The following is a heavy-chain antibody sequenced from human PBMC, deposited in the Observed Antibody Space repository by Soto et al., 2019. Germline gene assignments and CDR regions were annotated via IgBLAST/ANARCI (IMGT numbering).Heavy chain of an antibody. Sequence: SETLSLTCAVYGGSFSGYYWSWIRQPPGKGLEWIGEINHSGSTNYNPSLKSRVTISVDTSKNQFSLKLSSVTAADTAVYYCARGIAVAHRYPHKQWAWFDPWGQGTLVTVSS. V-gene: IGHV4-34*01. CDR3: ARGIAVAHRYPHKQWAWFDP. CDR2: INHSGST. J-gene: IGHJ5*02. CDR1: GGSFSGYY. D-gene: IGHD6-19*01.